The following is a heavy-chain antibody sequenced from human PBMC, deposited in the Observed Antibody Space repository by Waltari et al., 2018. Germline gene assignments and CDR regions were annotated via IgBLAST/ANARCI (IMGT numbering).Heavy chain of an antibody. J-gene: IGHJ3*02. D-gene: IGHD2-21*02. Sequence: QVQLQESGPGLVKPSETLSLTCTVSGGSMSYYYWSWIRQPAGKGLEWIGRIYSSGNTNYSPSLKSRVTVSVDTSKNQFSLRLTSVTAADTAVYYCARGGRYGSGDYPLAGPDAFDIWGQGTMVSVSS. V-gene: IGHV4-4*07. CDR3: ARGGRYGSGDYPLAGPDAFDI. CDR2: IYSSGNT. CDR1: GGSMSYYY.